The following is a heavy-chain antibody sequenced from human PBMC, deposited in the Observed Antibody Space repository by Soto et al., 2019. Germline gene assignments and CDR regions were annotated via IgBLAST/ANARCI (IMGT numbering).Heavy chain of an antibody. J-gene: IGHJ4*02. V-gene: IGHV3-23*01. CDR1: GFTFSNFA. Sequence: GGALRLSCAASGFTFSNFAMFWVRQAPGKGLEWVSTIYAGGTSKYYAASVKGRFTISRDNSKDTLFLQMDSLRAEDTAVYFCAKDLIRGDGYEGPDYRGQVTL. D-gene: IGHD3-10*01. CDR3: AKDLIRGDGYEGPDY. CDR2: IYAGGTSK.